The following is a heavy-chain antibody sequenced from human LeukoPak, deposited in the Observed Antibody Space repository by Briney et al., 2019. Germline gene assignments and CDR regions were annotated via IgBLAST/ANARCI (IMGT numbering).Heavy chain of an antibody. CDR3: ARVWFGELLMDY. CDR2: INPSGGST. CDR1: GYTFTSYY. D-gene: IGHD3-10*01. J-gene: IGHJ4*02. Sequence: GASVKVSCKASGYTFTSYYMHWVRQAPGQGLEWMGIINPSGGSTSYAQKFQGRVTITTDESTSTAYMELSSLRSEDTAVYYCARVWFGELLMDYWGQGTLVTVSS. V-gene: IGHV1-46*01.